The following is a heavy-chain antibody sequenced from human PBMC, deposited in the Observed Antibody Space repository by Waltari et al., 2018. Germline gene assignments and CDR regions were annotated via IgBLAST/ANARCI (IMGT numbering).Heavy chain of an antibody. CDR3: ARGGLYSYDSSGYCDY. V-gene: IGHV4-34*01. D-gene: IGHD3-22*01. J-gene: IGHJ4*02. CDR1: GGSFSGYY. CDR2: INHGGST. Sequence: QVRLQQWGAGLLKPSETLSLTYAVYGGSFSGYYWNWIRQPPGKGQEWIGEINHGGSTSYNPSLESRVTISVDTSKNQFSLKLSSVTAADTAVYYCARGGLYSYDSSGYCDYWGQGALVTVSS.